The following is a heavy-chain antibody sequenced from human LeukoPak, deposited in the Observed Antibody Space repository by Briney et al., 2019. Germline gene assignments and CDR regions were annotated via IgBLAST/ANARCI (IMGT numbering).Heavy chain of an antibody. J-gene: IGHJ4*02. D-gene: IGHD4-17*01. CDR1: GFTFSSYW. Sequence: GGSLRLSCAASGFTFSSYWMHWVRQAPGKGLVWVSRINSDGSSTSYADSVKGRSTISRDNAKNTLYLQMNSLRAEDTAVYYCTSTADYGDPDYWGQGTLVTVSS. CDR3: TSTADYGDPDY. CDR2: INSDGSST. V-gene: IGHV3-74*01.